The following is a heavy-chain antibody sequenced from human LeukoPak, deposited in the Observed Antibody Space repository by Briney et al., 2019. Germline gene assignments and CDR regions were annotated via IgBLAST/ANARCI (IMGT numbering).Heavy chain of an antibody. V-gene: IGHV4-39*01. J-gene: IGHJ4*02. Sequence: SETLSLTCTVSGGSISSGSHNYNWIRQHPGKGLEWIGYIYYTGITSYNPSLKSRVTISVDTSKSQFSLNLSSATATDTAIYYCARHRNSGSWPSGGYFDYWGQGTLVTVSS. D-gene: IGHD1-26*01. CDR3: ARHRNSGSWPSGGYFDY. CDR1: GGSISSGSHN. CDR2: IYYTGIT.